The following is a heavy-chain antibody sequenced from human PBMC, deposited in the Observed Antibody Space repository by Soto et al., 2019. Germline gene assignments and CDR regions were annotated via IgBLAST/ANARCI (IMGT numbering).Heavy chain of an antibody. J-gene: IGHJ4*02. Sequence: SETRSLTCSVSGGCISNPADYWAWIRQPPGKGLEWIGSIYYGGTTHYSPSLKSRVTVSADTSKNQFSLRLSSVSAADTAVYYCGRRSLLVAPTWGKGILVTVSS. D-gene: IGHD2-21*01. V-gene: IGHV4-39*01. CDR1: GGCISNPADY. CDR2: IYYGGTT. CDR3: GRRSLLVAPT.